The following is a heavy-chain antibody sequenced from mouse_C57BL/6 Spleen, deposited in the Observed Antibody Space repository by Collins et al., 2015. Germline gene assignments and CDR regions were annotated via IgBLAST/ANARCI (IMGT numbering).Heavy chain of an antibody. D-gene: IGHD1-1*01. V-gene: IGHV1-62-3*01. J-gene: IGHJ2*01. Sequence: QVQLQQPGAELVKPGASVKLSCKASGYAFTNYWMHWMKQRPGRGLEWIGRIDPNSGITKYNEKFKDKATLTADKSSSTVYMELSRLTSEDSAVYFCARHGGFITTVVAEDYFDYWGQGTTLTVSS. CDR2: IDPNSGIT. CDR3: ARHGGFITTVVAEDYFDY. CDR1: GYAFTNYW.